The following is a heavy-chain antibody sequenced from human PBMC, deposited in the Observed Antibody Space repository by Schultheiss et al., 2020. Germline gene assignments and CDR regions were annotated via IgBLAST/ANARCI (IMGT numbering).Heavy chain of an antibody. J-gene: IGHJ6*02. Sequence: GGSLRLSCSASGFTFSSYSMNWVRQAPGKGLEWVSSISSSSSYIYYADSVKGRFTISRDDFKNTLYLQMGSLRAEDMAVYYCARVREGSNWYGGYFGLDVWGQGTTVNVSS. CDR3: ARVREGSNWYGGYFGLDV. D-gene: IGHD6-13*01. CDR1: GFTFSSYS. CDR2: ISSSSSYI. V-gene: IGHV3-21*01.